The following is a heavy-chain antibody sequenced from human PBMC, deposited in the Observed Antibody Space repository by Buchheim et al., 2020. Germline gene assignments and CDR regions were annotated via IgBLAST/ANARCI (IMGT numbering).Heavy chain of an antibody. CDR3: AKGASSAGYVDY. CDR1: GFTFSSYS. D-gene: IGHD3-10*01. CDR2: ISYDGSNK. Sequence: VQLVESGGGLVQPGGSLRLSCAASGFTFSSYSMNWVRQAPGKGLEWVAVISYDGSNKYYADSVKGRFTISRDNSKNTLYLQMNSLRAEDTAVYYCAKGASSAGYVDYWGQGTL. J-gene: IGHJ4*02. V-gene: IGHV3-30*18.